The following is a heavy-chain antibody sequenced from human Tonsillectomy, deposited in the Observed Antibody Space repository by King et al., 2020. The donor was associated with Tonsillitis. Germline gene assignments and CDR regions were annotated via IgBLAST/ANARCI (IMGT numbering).Heavy chain of an antibody. CDR1: GFTFSSYA. J-gene: IGHJ4*02. CDR3: AKDPTYYKTTYYFDY. D-gene: IGHD3-10*01. CDR2: ISGGGGST. V-gene: IGHV3-23*04. Sequence: VQLVESGGGLVQPGGSLRVSCAASGFTFSSYAKSWVRQAPGKGLEWVSLISGGGGSTYYADSVKGRFTISRDNSKNTLYLQMNSLRVEDTAVYYCAKDPTYYKTTYYFDYWGQGTLVTVSS.